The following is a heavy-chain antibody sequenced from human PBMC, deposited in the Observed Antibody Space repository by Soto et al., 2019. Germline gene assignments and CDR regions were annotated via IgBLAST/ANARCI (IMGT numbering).Heavy chain of an antibody. J-gene: IGHJ4*02. CDR3: AKDRGLVLSFYFDY. V-gene: IGHV3-9*01. D-gene: IGHD6-19*01. CDR2: ISWNSGSI. CDR1: GFTFDDYA. Sequence: EVQLVESGGGLVQPGRSLRLSCAASGFTFDDYAMHWVRQAPGKVLEWVSGISWNSGSIGYADSVKGRFTISRDNAKNSLYLQMNSLRAEDTALYYCAKDRGLVLSFYFDYWGQGTLVTVSS.